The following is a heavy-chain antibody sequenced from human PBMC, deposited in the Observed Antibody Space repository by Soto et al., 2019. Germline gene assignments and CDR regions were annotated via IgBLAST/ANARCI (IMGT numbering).Heavy chain of an antibody. CDR2: INHSGNT. CDR1: GGSFSGYY. J-gene: IGHJ6*02. Sequence: QVQLQQWGAGLLKPSETLSLTCAVYGGSFSGYYWSWLRQPPGKGPEWIGEINHSGNTKYTPSLQSRVTISVDTSKSQISLKLYPVSAAGTAVYYCARTGGMDVWSQGATVTVSS. V-gene: IGHV4-34*01. CDR3: ARTGGMDV.